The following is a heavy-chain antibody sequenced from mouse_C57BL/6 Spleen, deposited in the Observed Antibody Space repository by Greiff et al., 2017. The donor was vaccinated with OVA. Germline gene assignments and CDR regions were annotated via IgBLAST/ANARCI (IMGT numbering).Heavy chain of an antibody. CDR2: INPSTGGT. CDR1: GYSFTGYY. V-gene: IGHV1-42*01. CDR3: ARGGESNYGY. J-gene: IGHJ2*01. Sequence: VQLQQSGPELVKPGASVKISCKASGYSFTGYYMNWVKQSPEKSLEWIGEINPSTGGTTYKQKFKAKATLTVDKSSSTAYMQLKSLTSEDSALYYCARGGESNYGYWGQGTTLTVSS. D-gene: IGHD2-5*01.